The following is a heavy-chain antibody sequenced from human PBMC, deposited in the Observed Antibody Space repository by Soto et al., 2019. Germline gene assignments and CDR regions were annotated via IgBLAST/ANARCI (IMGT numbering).Heavy chain of an antibody. V-gene: IGHV2-5*02. CDR1: GFSVSASGVG. CDR2: LFWDDDK. D-gene: IGHD2-15*01. Sequence: QITLKEPGHTVVQPTQTLTLTCTCSGFSVSASGVGVGWIRQPPAKALERLALLFWDDDKRSSQSLKSRLTISPDPSTHPVVLTMTNMDLVHTPTYYCTPGRRGSLCSGSNCYFFDSWGHGNPVTVSS. CDR3: TPGRRGSLCSGSNCYFFDS. J-gene: IGHJ4*01.